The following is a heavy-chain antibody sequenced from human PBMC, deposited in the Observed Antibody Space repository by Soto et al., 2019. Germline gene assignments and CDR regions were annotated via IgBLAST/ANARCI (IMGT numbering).Heavy chain of an antibody. J-gene: IGHJ4*02. V-gene: IGHV3-33*01. D-gene: IGHD3-10*01. Sequence: QVQLVESGGGVVQPGRSLRLSCAASGFTFSSYGMHWVRQAPGKGLEWVAVIWYDGSNKYYADSVKGRFTISRDNSKNTLYLQINSLRAEDTAVYYCARDRRLYYYGSGSPDYWGQGTLVTVSS. CDR2: IWYDGSNK. CDR1: GFTFSSYG. CDR3: ARDRRLYYYGSGSPDY.